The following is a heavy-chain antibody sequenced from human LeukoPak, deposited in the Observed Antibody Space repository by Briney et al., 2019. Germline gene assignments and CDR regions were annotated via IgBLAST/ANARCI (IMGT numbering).Heavy chain of an antibody. CDR1: GGSFSGYY. V-gene: IGHV4-34*01. CDR2: INHSGST. Sequence: SETLSHTCAVYGGSFSGYYWSWIRQPPGKGLEWIGEINHSGSTNYNPSLKSRVTISVDTSKNQFSLKLSSVTAADTAVYYCARLYYYGSGSYSDAFDIWGQGKLVTVSS. CDR3: ARLYYYGSGSYSDAFDI. J-gene: IGHJ3*02. D-gene: IGHD3-10*01.